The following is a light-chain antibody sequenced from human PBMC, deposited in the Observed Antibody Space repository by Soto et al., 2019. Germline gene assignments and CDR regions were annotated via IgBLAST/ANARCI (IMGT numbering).Light chain of an antibody. CDR3: ASYTRTTTLV. V-gene: IGLV1-40*01. CDR2: GNS. Sequence: QAVVTQPPSVSGAPGQRVTISCTGSSSNIGAGYDVHWYQQLPGTAPKLLIYGNSNRPSGISYRFSGSKSGNTASLTISGLQAEDEADYYCASYTRTTTLVFGGGTKLTVL. J-gene: IGLJ2*01. CDR1: SSNIGAGYD.